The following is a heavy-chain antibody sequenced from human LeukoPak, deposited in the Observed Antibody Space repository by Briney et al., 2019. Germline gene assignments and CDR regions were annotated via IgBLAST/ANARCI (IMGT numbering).Heavy chain of an antibody. J-gene: IGHJ4*02. V-gene: IGHV3-66*03. D-gene: IGHD4-17*01. CDR2: IYSRGDT. Sequence: PGGSLRLSCAASEFIVSINYMTWVRQAPGKGLEWVSLIYSRGDTKYADSVKGRFTISRDNSKNTLYLQMNSLRAEDTAVYYCAKPIMTTVTTLGLYFDYWGQGALVTVSS. CDR3: AKPIMTTVTTLGLYFDY. CDR1: EFIVSINY.